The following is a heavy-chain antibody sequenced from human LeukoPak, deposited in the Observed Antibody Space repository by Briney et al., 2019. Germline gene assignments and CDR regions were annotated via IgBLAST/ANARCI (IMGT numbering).Heavy chain of an antibody. Sequence: PSETLSLTCAVSGYSISSGYYWGWIRQPPGKGLEWIGSIYHSGSTYYNPSLKSRVTISVDTSKNQFSLKLSSVTAAGTAVYYCASRTRGPGWFEDYWGQGTLVTVSS. CDR2: IYHSGST. D-gene: IGHD3-10*01. V-gene: IGHV4-38-2*01. J-gene: IGHJ4*02. CDR3: ASRTRGPGWFEDY. CDR1: GYSISSGYY.